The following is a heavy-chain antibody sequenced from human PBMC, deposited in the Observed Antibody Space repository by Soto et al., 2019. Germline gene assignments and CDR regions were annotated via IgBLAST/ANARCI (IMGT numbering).Heavy chain of an antibody. CDR3: AREMVTYYDFWSGYYTGMDYYYGMDV. J-gene: IGHJ6*02. CDR2: INTNTGNP. V-gene: IGHV7-4-1*01. CDR1: GYTFTSYA. Sequence: ASVKVSCKASGYTFTSYAMNCVRQAPGQGLEWMGWINTNTGNPTYAQGFTGRFVFSLDTSVSTAYLQICSLKAEDTAVYYCAREMVTYYDFWSGYYTGMDYYYGMDVWGQGTTVTVSS. D-gene: IGHD3-3*01.